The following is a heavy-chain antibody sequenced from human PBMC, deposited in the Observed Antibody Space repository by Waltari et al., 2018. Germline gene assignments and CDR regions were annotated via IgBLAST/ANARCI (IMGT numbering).Heavy chain of an antibody. Sequence: EVQLVESGGGLVQPGGSLRLSCAASGFIFSSYWMSWVRQAPVEGREWVGNIKEDGSVNYDVDAGKGRLTFSRDNARNSLYLQMNSLRAEDTAVYYCARPEASGWYINVDDVGQGTLVTVSS. J-gene: IGHJ4*02. CDR2: IKEDGSVN. D-gene: IGHD6-19*01. CDR1: GFIFSSYW. V-gene: IGHV3-7*01. CDR3: ARPEASGWYINVDD.